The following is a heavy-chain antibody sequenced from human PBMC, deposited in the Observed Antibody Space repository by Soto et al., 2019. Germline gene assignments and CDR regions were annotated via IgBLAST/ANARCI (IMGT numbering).Heavy chain of an antibody. J-gene: IGHJ4*02. D-gene: IGHD2-15*01. CDR3: ATYCSGGSCYSGGKRYFDS. V-gene: IGHV4-30-4*01. Sequence: QVRLQESGPGLVKPSQTLSLTCTVSGGSISSADYFWSWIRQPPGKGLEWIGYIYYSGSTYYNPSLKSRVTISVDTSKNQFSLRLSSVTAADTAVYYCATYCSGGSCYSGGKRYFDSWGQGTLVTVSS. CDR2: IYYSGST. CDR1: GGSISSADYF.